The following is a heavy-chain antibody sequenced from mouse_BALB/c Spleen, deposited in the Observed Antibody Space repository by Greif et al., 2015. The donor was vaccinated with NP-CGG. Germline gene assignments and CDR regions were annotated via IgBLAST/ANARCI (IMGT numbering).Heavy chain of an antibody. CDR2: ISSGGSYT. CDR1: GFTFSSYA. J-gene: IGHJ2*01. V-gene: IGHV5-9-3*01. CDR3: ARHPPYGNYVNY. Sequence: EVQGVESGGGLVKPGGSLKLSCAASGFTFSSYAMSWVRQTPEKRLEWVATISSGGSYTYYPDSVKGRFTISRDNAKNTLYLQMSSLRSEDTAMYYCARHPPYGNYVNYWGQGTTLTVSS. D-gene: IGHD2-1*01.